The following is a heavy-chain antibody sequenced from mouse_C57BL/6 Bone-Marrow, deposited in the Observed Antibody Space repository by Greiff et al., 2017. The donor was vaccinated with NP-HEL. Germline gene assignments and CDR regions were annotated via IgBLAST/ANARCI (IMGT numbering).Heavy chain of an antibody. D-gene: IGHD4-1*01. CDR3: ARWDGGFDY. V-gene: IGHV1-55*01. CDR1: GYTFTSYW. Sequence: QVQLQQPGAELVKPGASVKMSCKASGYTFTSYWLTWVKQRPGQGLEWIGDIYPGSGSTNYTEKFKSKATLTVDTSSSTAYMQLSSLTSEDSAVDYCARWDGGFDYWGQGTTLTVSS. J-gene: IGHJ2*01. CDR2: IYPGSGST.